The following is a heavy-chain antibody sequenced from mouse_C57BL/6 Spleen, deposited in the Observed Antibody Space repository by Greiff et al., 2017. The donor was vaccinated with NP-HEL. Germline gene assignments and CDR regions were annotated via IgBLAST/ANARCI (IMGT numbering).Heavy chain of an antibody. CDR2: IYPGDGET. Sequence: VHLQQSGAELVKPGASVKFSCTASGFTFKDYYMHWVKQRPEQGLEWIGRIYPGDGETKYAAKFQGKATITADTSSNTAYLQLSRLTSEDTAFFDCARGHMDYWGPGTSVTVSS. CDR1: GFTFKDYY. CDR3: ARGHMDY. J-gene: IGHJ4*01. V-gene: IGHV14-2*01.